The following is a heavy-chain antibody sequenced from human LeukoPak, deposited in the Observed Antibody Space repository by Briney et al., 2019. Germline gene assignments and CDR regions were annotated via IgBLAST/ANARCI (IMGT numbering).Heavy chain of an antibody. Sequence: GESLKISCKGSGYSFTSYWIAWVRQMPGKGLEWMGIIYPGDFDTRYSPSFQGQVTISADKSISTAYPQWSSLKASDTAVYYCARRAVTTGYFDYWGQGSLVTVSS. CDR1: GYSFTSYW. D-gene: IGHD4-17*01. V-gene: IGHV5-51*01. CDR2: IYPGDFDT. J-gene: IGHJ4*02. CDR3: ARRAVTTGYFDY.